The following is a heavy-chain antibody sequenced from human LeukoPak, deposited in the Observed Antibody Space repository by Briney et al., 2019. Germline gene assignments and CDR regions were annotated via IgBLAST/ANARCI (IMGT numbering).Heavy chain of an antibody. J-gene: IGHJ5*02. V-gene: IGHV3-48*03. CDR1: GFTFSSYE. Sequence: GGSLRLSCAASGFTFSSYEMNWVRQAPGKGLEWVSYISSSGSTIYYADSVKGRFTISRDNAKNSLYLQMNSLRAEDTAVYYCARDLGGSYYGNWFDPWGQGTLVTVSS. CDR3: ARDLGGSYYGNWFDP. D-gene: IGHD1-26*01. CDR2: ISSSGSTI.